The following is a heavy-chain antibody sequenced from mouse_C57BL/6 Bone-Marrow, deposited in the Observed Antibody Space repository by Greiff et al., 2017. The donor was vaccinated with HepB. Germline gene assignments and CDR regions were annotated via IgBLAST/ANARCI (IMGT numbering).Heavy chain of an antibody. CDR3: ARDGPELPP. CDR1: GFTFSDYY. CDR2: INYDGSST. D-gene: IGHD2-1*01. J-gene: IGHJ2*01. Sequence: EVQRVESEGGLVQPGRSMKLSCTASGFTFSDYYMAWVRQVPEKGLEWVANINYDGSSTYYLDSLKSRFIISRDNAKNILYLQMSSLKSEDTATYYCARDGPELPPWGQGTTLTVSS. V-gene: IGHV5-16*01.